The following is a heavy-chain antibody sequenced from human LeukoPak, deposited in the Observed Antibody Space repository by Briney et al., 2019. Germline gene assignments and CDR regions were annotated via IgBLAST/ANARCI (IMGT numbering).Heavy chain of an antibody. D-gene: IGHD3-10*01. CDR1: GGSFSGYY. CDR3: ARDARFGELVDH. Sequence: SETLSLTCAVYGGSFSGYYWSWIRQPPGKGLEWIGEINPSGSTKYNPSLKSRVTTSVDTSKNQFSLKLRSVTAADTAMYYCARDARFGELVDHWSQGTLVTVSS. J-gene: IGHJ5*02. V-gene: IGHV4-34*01. CDR2: INPSGST.